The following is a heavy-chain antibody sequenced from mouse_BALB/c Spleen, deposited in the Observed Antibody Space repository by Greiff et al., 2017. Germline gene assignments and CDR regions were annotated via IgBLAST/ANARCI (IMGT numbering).Heavy chain of an antibody. J-gene: IGHJ3*01. CDR1: GYSFTGYY. Sequence: LVKTGASVKISCKASGYSFTGYYMHWVKQSHGKSLEWIGYISCYNGATSYNQKFKGKATFTVDTSSSTAYMQFNSLTSEDSAVYYCARSYDGYYGFAYWGQGTLVTVSA. CDR2: ISCYNGAT. D-gene: IGHD2-3*01. V-gene: IGHV1S34*01. CDR3: ARSYDGYYGFAY.